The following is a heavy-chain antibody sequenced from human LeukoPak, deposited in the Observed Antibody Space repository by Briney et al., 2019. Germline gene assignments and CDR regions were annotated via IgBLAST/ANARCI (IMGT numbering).Heavy chain of an antibody. Sequence: SVKVSCKASGGTFSSYAISWVRQAPGQGLEWMGGIIPIFGTANYAQKFQGRVTITADESTSTAYMELSNLRSEDTAVYYCARYRRDCSSTSCPPGDAGYFDYWGQGTLVTVSS. V-gene: IGHV1-69*01. D-gene: IGHD2-2*01. CDR2: IIPIFGTA. CDR3: ARYRRDCSSTSCPPGDAGYFDY. CDR1: GGTFSSYA. J-gene: IGHJ4*02.